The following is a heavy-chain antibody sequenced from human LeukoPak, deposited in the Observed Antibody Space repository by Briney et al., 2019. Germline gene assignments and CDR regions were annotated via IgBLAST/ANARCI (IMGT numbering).Heavy chain of an antibody. CDR3: ARDRLDYYDSSGYIDY. D-gene: IGHD3-22*01. V-gene: IGHV1-2*02. CDR2: INPNSGGT. J-gene: IGHJ4*02. CDR1: GYTFTGYY. Sequence: EASVKVSCKASGYTFTGYYMHWVRRAPGQGLEWMGWINPNSGGTNYAQKFQGRVTMTRDTSISTAYMELSRLRSDDTAVYYCARDRLDYYDSSGYIDYWGQGTLVTVSS.